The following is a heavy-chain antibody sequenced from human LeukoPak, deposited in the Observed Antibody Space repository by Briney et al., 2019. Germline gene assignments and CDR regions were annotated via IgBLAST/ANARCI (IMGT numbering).Heavy chain of an antibody. CDR2: ISGSGGST. Sequence: PGGSLRLSCAASGFTFSSYAMSWVRQAPGKGLEWVSAISGSGGSTYYADSVKGRFTISRDNSKNTLYLQMNSLRAEDTAVYYCARIRVNSGSYGAFDIWGQGTMVTVSS. CDR1: GFTFSSYA. J-gene: IGHJ3*02. V-gene: IGHV3-23*01. D-gene: IGHD3-10*01. CDR3: ARIRVNSGSYGAFDI.